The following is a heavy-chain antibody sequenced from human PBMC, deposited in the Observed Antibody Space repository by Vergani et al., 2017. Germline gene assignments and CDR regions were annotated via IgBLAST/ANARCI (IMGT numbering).Heavy chain of an antibody. V-gene: IGHV1-69*18. CDR3: ARDRGIVGVVAAKNWFDP. Sequence: QVQLVQSGAEVKKPGSSVKVSCKASGGTFSSYAISWVRQAPGQGLEWMGRIIPIFGTANYAQKFQGRVTITADESTSTAYMELSSLRSEDTAVYYCARDRGIVGVVAAKNWFDPWGQGTLVTVSS. CDR1: GGTFSSYA. D-gene: IGHD2-15*01. CDR2: IIPIFGTA. J-gene: IGHJ5*02.